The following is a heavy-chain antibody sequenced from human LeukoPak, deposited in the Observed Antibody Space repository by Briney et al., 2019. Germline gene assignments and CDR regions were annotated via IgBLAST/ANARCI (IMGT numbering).Heavy chain of an antibody. J-gene: IGHJ5*02. D-gene: IGHD2-2*01. CDR2: IYTSGST. V-gene: IGHV4-4*07. CDR3: ARAPVYCSSTSCYHNCFDP. Sequence: SETLSLPCTVSGGSISSYYWSWIRQPAGKGLEGFGRIYTSGSTNYNPSLKSRVTISVDTSKNQFSLKLRSVTAADTAVYYCARAPVYCSSTSCYHNCFDPWGQGNLVTVSS. CDR1: GGSISSYY.